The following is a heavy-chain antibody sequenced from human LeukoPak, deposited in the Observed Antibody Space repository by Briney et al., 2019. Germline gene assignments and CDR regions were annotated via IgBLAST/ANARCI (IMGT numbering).Heavy chain of an antibody. D-gene: IGHD4-17*01. J-gene: IGHJ1*01. CDR3: ARDMTTATTCYLEH. CDR1: GFTFSTYS. CDR2: ISSSSNYI. Sequence: GGSLRLSCAASGFTFSTYSMNWVRQAPGKGLEWVSSISSSSNYIYYADSVKGRFSISRDDDKNLLFLQMNGLRVEDTAVYYCARDMTTATTCYLEHWGQGTLVTVSS. V-gene: IGHV3-21*06.